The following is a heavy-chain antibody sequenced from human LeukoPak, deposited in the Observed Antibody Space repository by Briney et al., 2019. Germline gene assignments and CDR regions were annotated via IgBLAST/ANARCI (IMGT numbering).Heavy chain of an antibody. V-gene: IGHV4-34*01. J-gene: IGHJ4*02. CDR1: GGSFSGYY. D-gene: IGHD7-27*01. CDR3: ARGGANWGWQYFDN. Sequence: SETLSLTCAVYGGSFSGYYWSWIRQPPGKGLEWIGEINHSGSTNYNPSLKSRVTISVDTSKNQFSLMLSSVTAADTALYYCARGGANWGWQYFDNWGQGTLVTVSS. CDR2: INHSGST.